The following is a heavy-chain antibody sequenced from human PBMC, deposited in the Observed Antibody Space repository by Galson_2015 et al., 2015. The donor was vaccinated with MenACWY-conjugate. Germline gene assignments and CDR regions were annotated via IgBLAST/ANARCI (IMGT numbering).Heavy chain of an antibody. CDR2: ITSDSSNI. D-gene: IGHD2-15*01. Sequence: SLRLSCAASGFTFSNYIMNWVRQAPGKGLEWVSSITSDSSNIYYADSVKGRFTISRDNAKNSLYLQMNSLRAEDTAVYYCARDLGFCSGGTCYSVYDSWGQGTLVTVSS. V-gene: IGHV3-21*01. CDR3: ARDLGFCSGGTCYSVYDS. J-gene: IGHJ5*01. CDR1: GFTFSNYI.